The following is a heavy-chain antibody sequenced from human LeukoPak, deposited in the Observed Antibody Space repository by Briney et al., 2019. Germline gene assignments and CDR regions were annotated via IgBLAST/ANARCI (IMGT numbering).Heavy chain of an antibody. D-gene: IGHD3-9*01. J-gene: IGHJ4*02. V-gene: IGHV3-74*01. CDR2: INSDGSST. CDR1: GFTFSSYW. Sequence: GSLRLSCAASGFTFSSYWMHWVRPAPGKGLVWVSRINSDGSSTSYADSVKGRFTISRDNAKNTLYLQMNSLRAEDTAVYYCARVYYDILTGPGAFDYWGQGTLVTVSS. CDR3: ARVYYDILTGPGAFDY.